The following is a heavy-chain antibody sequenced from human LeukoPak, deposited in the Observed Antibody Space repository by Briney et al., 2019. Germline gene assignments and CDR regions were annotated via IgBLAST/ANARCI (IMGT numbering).Heavy chain of an antibody. CDR2: INPNGGGT. J-gene: IGHJ6*02. CDR3: ARDGLSYGLNYYYYGMDV. V-gene: IGHV1-2*04. Sequence: ASVKVSCKASGYTFTGYYMHWVRQAPGQGLEWMGWINPNGGGTNYAQKFQGWVTMTRDTSISTAYMELSRLRSDDTAVYYCARDGLSYGLNYYYYGMDVWGQGTTVTVSS. CDR1: GYTFTGYY. D-gene: IGHD5-18*01.